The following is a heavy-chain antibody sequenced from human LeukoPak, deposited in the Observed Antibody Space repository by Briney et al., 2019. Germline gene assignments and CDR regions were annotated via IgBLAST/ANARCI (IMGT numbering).Heavy chain of an antibody. V-gene: IGHV3-30*04. Sequence: GGSLRLSCAASGFTFSSYAMHWVRQAPGKVLEWVSVISYDGSNKYYADYVKGRFTISRDNSKNTLYLQMNSLRAEDTAVYYCARDAYYYGSGSYLGTFDYWGQGTLVTVSS. J-gene: IGHJ4*02. D-gene: IGHD3-10*01. CDR2: ISYDGSNK. CDR3: ARDAYYYGSGSYLGTFDY. CDR1: GFTFSSYA.